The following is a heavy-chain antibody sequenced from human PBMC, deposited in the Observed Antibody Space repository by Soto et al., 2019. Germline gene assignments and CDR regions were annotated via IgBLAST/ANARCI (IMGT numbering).Heavy chain of an antibody. D-gene: IGHD4-17*01. CDR2: IDHSGST. CDR1: GGSISSGVYS. CDR3: AGGGGYGDPCYNFGGMDV. V-gene: IGHV4-30-2*01. J-gene: IGHJ6*02. Sequence: PSETLSLTCAVSGGSISSGVYSWSWIRQPPGKGLEWIGYIDHSGSTYYHPVLKSLHTLSVDRSKNQFSRKLISVTAADTAVYCVAGGGGYGDPCYNFGGMDVWGQGTVVTVSS.